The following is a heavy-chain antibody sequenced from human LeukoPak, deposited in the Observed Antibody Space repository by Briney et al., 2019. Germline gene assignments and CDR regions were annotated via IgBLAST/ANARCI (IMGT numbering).Heavy chain of an antibody. V-gene: IGHV1-69*04. CDR1: GGTFSSYA. J-gene: IGHJ4*02. CDR2: IIPILGIA. D-gene: IGHD6-19*01. CDR3: ARDGRQQWLVDYFDY. Sequence: SVKVSCKASGGTFSSYAISWVRQAPGQGLEWMGRIIPILGIANYAQKFQGRVTITADKSTSTAYMELSSLRSGDTAVYYCARDGRQQWLVDYFDYWGQGTLVTVSS.